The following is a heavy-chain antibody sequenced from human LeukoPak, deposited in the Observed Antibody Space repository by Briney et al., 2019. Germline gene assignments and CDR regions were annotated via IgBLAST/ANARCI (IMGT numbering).Heavy chain of an antibody. Sequence: GGSLRLSCAASGFTFSDYYMSWIRQAPGKGLEWVSYISSSGSTIYYADSVKGRFTISRDNAKNSLYLQMNSLRAEDTAVYYCARHRTLLWFGELSQPFDYWGQGTLVTVSS. J-gene: IGHJ4*02. CDR2: ISSSGSTI. CDR1: GFTFSDYY. D-gene: IGHD3-10*01. V-gene: IGHV3-11*04. CDR3: ARHRTLLWFGELSQPFDY.